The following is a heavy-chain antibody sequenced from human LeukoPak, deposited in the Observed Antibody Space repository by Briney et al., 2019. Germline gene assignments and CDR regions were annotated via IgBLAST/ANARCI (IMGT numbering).Heavy chain of an antibody. CDR1: GYTFTSYG. D-gene: IGHD6-13*01. V-gene: IGHV1-18*01. J-gene: IGHJ5*02. CDR2: ISAYNGNT. CDR3: ARKQQLVQFSGWSITVWFDP. Sequence: GASVKVSCKASGYTFTSYGISWVRQAPGQGLEWMGWISAYNGNTNYAQKLQGRVTMTTDTSTSTAYMELRSLRSDDTAVYYCARKQQLVQFSGWSITVWFDPWGQGTLVTVSS.